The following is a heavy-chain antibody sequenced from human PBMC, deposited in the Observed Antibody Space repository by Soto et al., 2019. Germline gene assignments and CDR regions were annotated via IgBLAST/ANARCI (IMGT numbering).Heavy chain of an antibody. CDR3: ARDGRFLEWLYFDY. J-gene: IGHJ4*02. CDR2: IYYSGST. D-gene: IGHD3-3*01. CDR1: GGSVSSGSYY. V-gene: IGHV4-61*01. Sequence: SETLSLTCTVSGGSVSSGSYYWSWIRHPPGKGLEWIGYIYYSGSTNYNPSLKSRVTISVDTSKNQFSLKLSSVTAADTAVYYCARDGRFLEWLYFDYWGQGTLVTVSS.